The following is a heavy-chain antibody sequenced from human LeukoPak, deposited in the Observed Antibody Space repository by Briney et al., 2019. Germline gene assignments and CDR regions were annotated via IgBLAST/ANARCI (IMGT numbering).Heavy chain of an antibody. V-gene: IGHV3-74*01. D-gene: IGHD6-13*01. J-gene: IGHJ4*02. CDR3: ARTIAAAGTFDPY. CDR1: GFTFSSYW. Sequence: GGSLRLSCAASGFTFSSYWMHWVCHAPGKGLVWVSRINSDGSSTSYADSVKGRFTISRDNAKNTLYLQMNSLRAEDTAVYYCARTIAAAGTFDPYWGQGTLVTVSS. CDR2: INSDGSST.